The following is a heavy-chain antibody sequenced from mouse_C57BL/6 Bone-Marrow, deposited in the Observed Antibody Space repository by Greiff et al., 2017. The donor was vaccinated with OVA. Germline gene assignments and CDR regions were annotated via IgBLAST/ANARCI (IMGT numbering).Heavy chain of an antibody. CDR2: INPGSGGT. Sequence: QVQLQQSGAELVRPGTSVKVSCKASGYAFTNYLIEWVKQRPGQGLEWIGVINPGSGGTNYNEKFKGKATLTADKSSSTAYMQLSSLTSEDSAVYFCARWGDNYLYGYLDVWGTGTAATVSS. CDR1: GYAFTNYL. J-gene: IGHJ1*03. D-gene: IGHD1-3*01. V-gene: IGHV1-54*01. CDR3: ARWGDNYLYGYLDV.